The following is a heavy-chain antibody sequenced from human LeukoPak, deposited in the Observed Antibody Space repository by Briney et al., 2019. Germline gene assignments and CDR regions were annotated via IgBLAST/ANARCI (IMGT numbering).Heavy chain of an antibody. CDR3: ARGGGWLDY. Sequence: GGSLRLSCAASGFTFSSYGMPWVRQAPGKGLEWVAVIWYDGSNKYYADSVKGRSTISRDNSKNTLYLQMNSLRAEDTAVYYCARGGGWLDYWGQGTLVTVSS. D-gene: IGHD6-19*01. CDR1: GFTFSSYG. CDR2: IWYDGSNK. J-gene: IGHJ4*02. V-gene: IGHV3-33*01.